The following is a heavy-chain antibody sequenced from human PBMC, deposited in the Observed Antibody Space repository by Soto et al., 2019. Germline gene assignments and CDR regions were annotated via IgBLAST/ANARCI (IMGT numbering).Heavy chain of an antibody. CDR2: ISYDGSNK. CDR1: GFTFSSYG. J-gene: IGHJ6*02. CDR3: AKDLRDGYKKYYYYGMDV. Sequence: PGGSLRLSCAASGFTFSSYGMHWVRQAPGKGLEWVAVISYDGSNKYYADSVKGRFTISRDNSKNTLNLQMNSLRAEDTAVYYIAKDLRDGYKKYYYYGMDVWGQGTTVTVSS. V-gene: IGHV3-30*18. D-gene: IGHD5-12*01.